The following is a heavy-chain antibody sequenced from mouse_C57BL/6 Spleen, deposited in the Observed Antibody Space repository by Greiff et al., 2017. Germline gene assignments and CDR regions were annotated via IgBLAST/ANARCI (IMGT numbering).Heavy chain of an antibody. CDR1: GYAFSSSW. V-gene: IGHV1-82*01. Sequence: QVQLKEPGPELVKPGASVKISCKASGYAFSSSWMNWVKQRPGKGLEWIGRIYPGDGDTHYNGKFKGKATLTADKSSSTAYMPRSLLPSEDSAVYFCARCSYSIDYWGQGTSVTVSS. CDR2: IYPGDGDT. J-gene: IGHJ4*01. CDR3: ARCSYSIDY.